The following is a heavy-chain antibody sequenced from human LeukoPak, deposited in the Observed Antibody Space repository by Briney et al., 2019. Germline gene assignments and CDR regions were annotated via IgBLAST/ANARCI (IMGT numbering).Heavy chain of an antibody. CDR2: ISGSGGST. CDR1: GFTFSSYA. Sequence: PGRPLRLSCAASGFTFSSYAMSWVRQAPGKGLEWVSAISGSGGSTYYADSVKGRFTISRDNSKNTLYLQMNSLRAEDTAVYYCAKEVDYYDSSGYYSAGEYWGQGTLVTVSS. J-gene: IGHJ4*02. CDR3: AKEVDYYDSSGYYSAGEY. V-gene: IGHV3-23*01. D-gene: IGHD3-22*01.